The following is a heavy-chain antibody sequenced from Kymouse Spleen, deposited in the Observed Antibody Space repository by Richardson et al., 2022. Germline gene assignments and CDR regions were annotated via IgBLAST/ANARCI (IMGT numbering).Heavy chain of an antibody. V-gene: IGHV3-33*01. CDR3: ARDPADIVAGGGDAFDI. Sequence: QVQLVESGGGVVQPGRSLRLSCAASGFTFSSYGMHWVRQAPGKGLEWVAVIWYDGSNKYYADSVKGRFTISRDNSKNTLYLQMNSLRAEDTAVYYCARDPADIVAGGGDAFDIWGQGTMVTVSS. D-gene: IGHD5-12*01. CDR2: IWYDGSNK. J-gene: IGHJ3*02. CDR1: GFTFSSYG.